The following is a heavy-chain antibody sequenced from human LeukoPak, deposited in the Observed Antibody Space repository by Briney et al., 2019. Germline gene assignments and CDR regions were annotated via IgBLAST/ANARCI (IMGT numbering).Heavy chain of an antibody. D-gene: IGHD2-15*01. CDR1: GGTFSSYA. J-gene: IGHJ6*02. V-gene: IGHV1-69*13. Sequence: SVRVSCKASGGTFSSYAISWVRQAPGQGLEWMGGIIPIFGTANYAQKFQGRVTITADESTSTAYMELSSLRSEDTAVYYCARDHRSYCSGGSCYRYYYYGMDVWGQGTTVTVSS. CDR2: IIPIFGTA. CDR3: ARDHRSYCSGGSCYRYYYYGMDV.